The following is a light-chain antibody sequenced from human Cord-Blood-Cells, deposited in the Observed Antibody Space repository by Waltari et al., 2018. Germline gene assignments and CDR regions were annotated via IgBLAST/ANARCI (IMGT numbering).Light chain of an antibody. V-gene: IGKV1-39*01. Sequence: DIQMTQSPSSLSASVGDRVTITCRASQSISSYLNWYQQKPGKAPKLLIYAASSLQSGVPSRFSGSGSGTAFTLTISSLQPEDFATYYCQQNYSTPYTFGQGTKLEIK. CDR3: QQNYSTPYT. CDR1: QSISSY. J-gene: IGKJ2*01. CDR2: AAS.